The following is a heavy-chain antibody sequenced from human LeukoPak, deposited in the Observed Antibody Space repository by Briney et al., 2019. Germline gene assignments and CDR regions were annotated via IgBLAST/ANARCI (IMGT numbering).Heavy chain of an antibody. Sequence: GGSLRLSCAASGLTFSSYEMNWVRQAPGKGLEWVSYISSSGSTIYYADSVKGRFTISRDNAKNSLYLQMNSLRAEDTAVYYCARGRCSSTSCYTFDPWGQGTLVTVSS. CDR3: ARGRCSSTSCYTFDP. D-gene: IGHD2-2*02. J-gene: IGHJ5*02. CDR1: GLTFSSYE. CDR2: ISSSGSTI. V-gene: IGHV3-48*03.